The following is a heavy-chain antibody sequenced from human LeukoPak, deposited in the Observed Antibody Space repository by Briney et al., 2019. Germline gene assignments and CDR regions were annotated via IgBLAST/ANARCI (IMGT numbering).Heavy chain of an antibody. CDR1: GLTFSNYW. J-gene: IGHJ4*02. Sequence: GGSLRLSCAASGLTFSNYWMIWVRQAPGKGLEWVASIKKDGSEKYCVDSVKGRFTISRDNTKNSLLLQMNSLRAEDTAVYYCARLYYYSSRNYYYFDYWGQGTLVTVSS. D-gene: IGHD3-10*01. V-gene: IGHV3-7*04. CDR2: IKKDGSEK. CDR3: ARLYYYSSRNYYYFDY.